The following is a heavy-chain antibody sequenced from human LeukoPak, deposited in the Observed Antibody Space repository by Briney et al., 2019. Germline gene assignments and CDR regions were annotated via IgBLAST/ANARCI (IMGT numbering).Heavy chain of an antibody. CDR1: GGSISSYY. J-gene: IGHJ4*02. D-gene: IGHD1-26*01. Sequence: SSETLSLTCTVSGGSISSYYWSWIRQPAGKGLEWIGRIYTSGSTNYNPSLKSRVTMSVDTSKNQFSLKLSSVTAADTAVYYCARVGGRYSGSYSVDYWGQGTLVTVSS. CDR3: ARVGGRYSGSYSVDY. CDR2: IYTSGST. V-gene: IGHV4-4*07.